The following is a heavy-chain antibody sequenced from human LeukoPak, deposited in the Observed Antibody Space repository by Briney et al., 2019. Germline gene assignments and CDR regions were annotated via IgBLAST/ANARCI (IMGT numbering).Heavy chain of an antibody. V-gene: IGHV1-2*02. CDR1: GYTFTGYY. CDR3: ARVYYDILTGYYYHWFDP. Sequence: ASVKVSCKASGYTFTGYYMHWVRQAPGQGLEWMGWINPNNGGTNYAQKFQGRVTMTRDTSITTAYMELSRLRSDDTAVYYCARVYYDILTGYYYHWFDPWGQGTLVTVSS. D-gene: IGHD3-9*01. J-gene: IGHJ5*02. CDR2: INPNNGGT.